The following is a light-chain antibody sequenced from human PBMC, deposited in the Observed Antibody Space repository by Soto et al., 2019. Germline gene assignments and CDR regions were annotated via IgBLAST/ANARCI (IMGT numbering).Light chain of an antibody. CDR1: NSNIGSYT. CDR3: ATWDDSLNAWV. V-gene: IGLV1-44*01. Sequence: QSVLTQPPSASGTPGQRVTISCSGRNSNIGSYTVNWYLQLPGTAPKLLIYSDNQQPSGVPDRFSGSKSGTSASLAISGLQSEDEADYYCATWDDSLNAWVFGGGTKLTVL. J-gene: IGLJ3*02. CDR2: SDN.